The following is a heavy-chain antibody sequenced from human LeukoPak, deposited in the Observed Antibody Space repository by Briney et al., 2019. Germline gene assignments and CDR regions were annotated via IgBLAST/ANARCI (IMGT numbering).Heavy chain of an antibody. J-gene: IGHJ4*02. CDR2: ISGSGGST. Sequence: GGSLRLSCAASGFTFSSYGMSWVRQAPGKGLEWVSAISGSGGSTYYADSVKGRFIISRDNSKNTLYLQMNSLRAEDTAVYYCAKYSSGSYYAATYFDYWGQGTLVTVSS. V-gene: IGHV3-23*01. D-gene: IGHD3-10*01. CDR3: AKYSSGSYYAATYFDY. CDR1: GFTFSSYG.